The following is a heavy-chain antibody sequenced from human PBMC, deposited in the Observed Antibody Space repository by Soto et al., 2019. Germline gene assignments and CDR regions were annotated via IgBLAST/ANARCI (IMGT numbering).Heavy chain of an antibody. D-gene: IGHD6-19*01. J-gene: IGHJ4*02. CDR2: ISYDGSNK. V-gene: IGHV3-30*18. CDR1: GFTFSSYG. Sequence: GGSLRLSCAASGFTFSSYGMHWVRQAPGKGLEWVAVISYDGSNKYYADSVKGRFTISRDNSKNTLYLQMNSLRAEDTAVYYCAKEAWQWLAYFDYWGQGTLVTVSS. CDR3: AKEAWQWLAYFDY.